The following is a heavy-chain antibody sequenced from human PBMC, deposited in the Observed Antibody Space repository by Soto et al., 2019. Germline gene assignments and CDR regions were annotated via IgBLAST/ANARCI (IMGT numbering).Heavy chain of an antibody. CDR1: GDSVSSNYAT. Sequence: SQTLSLTCVISGDSVSSNYATWNWIRQSPSRGLEWLGRTYYRSKWHTDYAVSVESRVTINPDTSENQFSLQMNSLRAEDTAVYYCARDYYKYYDSSGYYRSPAYWGQGTLVTVSS. V-gene: IGHV6-1*01. CDR3: ARDYYKYYDSSGYYRSPAY. D-gene: IGHD3-22*01. CDR2: TYYRSKWHT. J-gene: IGHJ4*02.